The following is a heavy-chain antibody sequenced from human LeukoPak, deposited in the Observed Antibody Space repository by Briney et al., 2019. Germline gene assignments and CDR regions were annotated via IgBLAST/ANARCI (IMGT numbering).Heavy chain of an antibody. CDR1: GFTFSSYA. J-gene: IGHJ3*02. V-gene: IGHV3-30-3*01. CDR2: ISYDGSNK. Sequence: PGRSLRLSCAASGFTFSSYAMHWVRQAPGKGLEWVAVISYDGSNKYYADSVKGRFTISRDNAKNSLYVQMNSLRVEDTAVYYCARDQEMATILDAFDIWGQGTMVTVSS. D-gene: IGHD5-24*01. CDR3: ARDQEMATILDAFDI.